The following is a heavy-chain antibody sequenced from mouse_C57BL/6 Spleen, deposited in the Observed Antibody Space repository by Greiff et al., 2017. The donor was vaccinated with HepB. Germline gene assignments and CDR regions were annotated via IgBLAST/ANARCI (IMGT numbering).Heavy chain of an antibody. D-gene: IGHD1-1*01. Sequence: EVQLQESGGGLVKPGGSLKLSCAASGFTFSDYGMHWVRQAPEKGLEWVAYISSGSSTIYYADTVKGRFTISRDNAKNTLFLQMTSLRSEDTAMYYCASSSYRYWYFDVWGTGTTVTVSS. J-gene: IGHJ1*03. CDR1: GFTFSDYG. V-gene: IGHV5-17*01. CDR2: ISSGSSTI. CDR3: ASSSYRYWYFDV.